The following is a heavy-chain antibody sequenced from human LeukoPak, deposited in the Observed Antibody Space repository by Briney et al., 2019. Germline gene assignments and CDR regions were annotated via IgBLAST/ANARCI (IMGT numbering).Heavy chain of an antibody. V-gene: IGHV4-39*07. J-gene: IGHJ4*02. D-gene: IGHD5-18*01. CDR3: ARSAAMVFRPVRGVIDY. CDR1: GGSISSSSYY. Sequence: SETLSLTCTVSGGSISSSSYYWSWIRQPPGKGLEWIGEINHSGSTNYNPSLKSRVTISVDTSKNQFSLKLSSVTAADTAVYYCARSAAMVFRPVRGVIDYWGQGTLVTVSS. CDR2: INHSGST.